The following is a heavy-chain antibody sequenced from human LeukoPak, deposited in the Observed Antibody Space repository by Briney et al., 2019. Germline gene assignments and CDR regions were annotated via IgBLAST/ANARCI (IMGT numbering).Heavy chain of an antibody. V-gene: IGHV3-48*04. J-gene: IGHJ4*02. D-gene: IGHD2-15*01. CDR2: ISSSSSTI. CDR3: ARERRYCSGGSCPDFDY. CDR1: GFTFSSYS. Sequence: GSLRLSCAASGFTFSSYSMNWVRQAPGKGLEWVSYISSSSSTIYYADSVRGRFTISRDNAKNSLYLQMNSLRAEDTAVYYCARERRYCSGGSCPDFDYWGQGTLVTVSS.